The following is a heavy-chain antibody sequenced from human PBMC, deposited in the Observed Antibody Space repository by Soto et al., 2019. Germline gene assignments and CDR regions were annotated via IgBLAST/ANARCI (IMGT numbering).Heavy chain of an antibody. D-gene: IGHD3-22*01. J-gene: IGHJ4*02. Sequence: QVQLQQWGAGLLKPSETLSLACAVYGGSFSGYYWSWIRQPPGKGLEWIGEINHSGSTNYNPSLKSRVTISVDTSKNQFSLKLSSVTAADTAVYYCARGGPNGGMIVVVGYFDYWGQGTLVTVSS. CDR1: GGSFSGYY. CDR3: ARGGPNGGMIVVVGYFDY. CDR2: INHSGST. V-gene: IGHV4-34*01.